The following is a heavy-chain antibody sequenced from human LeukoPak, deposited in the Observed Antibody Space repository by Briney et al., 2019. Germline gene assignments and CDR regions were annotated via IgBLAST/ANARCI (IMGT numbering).Heavy chain of an antibody. D-gene: IGHD5-18*01. Sequence: SQTLSLTCTVSGGSISSGDYYWSWIRQPPGKGLEWIGYIYYSGSTYYNPSLKSRVTISVDTSKNQFSLKVTSVTAADMALYFCASGYGTNDYWGQGTLVTVSS. CDR1: GGSISSGDYY. CDR3: ASGYGTNDY. CDR2: IYYSGST. J-gene: IGHJ4*02. V-gene: IGHV4-30-4*01.